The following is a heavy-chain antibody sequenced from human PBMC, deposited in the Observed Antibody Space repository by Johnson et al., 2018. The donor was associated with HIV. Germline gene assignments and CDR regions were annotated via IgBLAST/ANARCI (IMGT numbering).Heavy chain of an antibody. Sequence: QVQLVESGGSLVQPGGSLRLSCAASGFTFSSYAMHWVRQAPGKGLEWVAVISYDGNNKYYADSVKGRFTISRDNSKNTLYLQMNSLRAEDTALYYCARRADAFDIWGQGTMVTVSS. V-gene: IGHV3-30*04. CDR3: ARRADAFDI. CDR1: GFTFSSYA. J-gene: IGHJ3*02. CDR2: ISYDGNNK.